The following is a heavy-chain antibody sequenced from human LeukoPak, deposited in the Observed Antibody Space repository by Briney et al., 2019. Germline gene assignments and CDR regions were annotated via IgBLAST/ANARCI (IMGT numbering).Heavy chain of an antibody. D-gene: IGHD5-12*01. CDR1: GDSISSNNW. CDR2: IYHTGSS. V-gene: IGHV4-4*02. Sequence: SETLSLTCAVSGDSISSNNWWSWVRQPPGKGLEWIGEIYHTGSSNYNPSLKSRVTISVDRSKNHFSLKLSSVTAADTAVYYCARNRGGPSIVATIIGGFDYWGQGTLVTVSS. CDR3: ARNRGGPSIVATIIGGFDY. J-gene: IGHJ4*02.